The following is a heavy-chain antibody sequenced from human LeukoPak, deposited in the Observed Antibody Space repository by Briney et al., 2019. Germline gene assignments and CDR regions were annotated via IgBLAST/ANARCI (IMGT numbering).Heavy chain of an antibody. V-gene: IGHV1-18*01. CDR3: ASCYDWRSGGSSSCSLDY. D-gene: IGHD6-13*01. CDR1: GYTFSSYG. J-gene: IGHJ4*02. Sequence: GASVKVSCKASGYTFSSYGISWVRQAPGQGLEWMGWISAYNGNTNYAQKLQGRVTMTTDTSTSTAYMELRSLRSDDTAVYYCASCYDWRSGGSSSCSLDYWGQGTLVTVSS. CDR2: ISAYNGNT.